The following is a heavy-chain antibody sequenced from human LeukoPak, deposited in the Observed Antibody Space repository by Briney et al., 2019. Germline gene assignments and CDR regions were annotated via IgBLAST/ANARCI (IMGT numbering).Heavy chain of an antibody. Sequence: GGSLRLSCAASGFTFSSYAMHWVRQAPGKGLEWVAVKSYDGSNKYYADSVKGRFTVSRDNSKNTLYLQMNSLRAEDTSVYYCARERAYCSGGSCYLMNAFDIWGQGTMVTVSS. CDR1: GFTFSSYA. V-gene: IGHV3-30-3*01. D-gene: IGHD2-15*01. CDR3: ARERAYCSGGSCYLMNAFDI. CDR2: KSYDGSNK. J-gene: IGHJ3*02.